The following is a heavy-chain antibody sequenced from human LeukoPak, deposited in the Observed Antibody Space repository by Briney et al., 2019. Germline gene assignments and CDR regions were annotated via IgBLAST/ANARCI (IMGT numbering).Heavy chain of an antibody. Sequence: PGGSLRLPCAASGFTFSNAWMSWVRQAPGKGLEWVGRIKSKTDGETTDYAAPVKGRFTISRDDSNNTLYLQMNSLKTEDTAVYYCTAQNLYYYYYGMDVWGKGTTATVSS. CDR1: GFTFSNAW. V-gene: IGHV3-15*01. CDR3: TAQNLYYYYYGMDV. CDR2: IKSKTDGETT. J-gene: IGHJ6*04.